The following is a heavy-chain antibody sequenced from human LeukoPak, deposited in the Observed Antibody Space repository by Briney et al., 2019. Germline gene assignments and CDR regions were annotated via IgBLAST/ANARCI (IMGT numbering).Heavy chain of an antibody. J-gene: IGHJ4*02. D-gene: IGHD6-19*01. CDR2: IRYDGSNK. Sequence: GGSLRLSCAASGFTFSSYGMHWVRQAPGKGLEWVAFIRYDGSNKYYADSVKGRFTISRNNSKNTLYLQMNSLRAEDTAVYYCAKFPRGSSGANDYWGQGTLVTVSS. V-gene: IGHV3-30*02. CDR1: GFTFSSYG. CDR3: AKFPRGSSGANDY.